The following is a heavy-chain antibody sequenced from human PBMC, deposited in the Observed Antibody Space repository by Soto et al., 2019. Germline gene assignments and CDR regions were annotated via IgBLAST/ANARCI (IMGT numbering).Heavy chain of an antibody. V-gene: IGHV3-74*01. CDR1: GFTFSSSW. CDR3: ARGPTGWYGYDY. Sequence: EVHLVESGGGLVQPGGSLRLSCAASGFTFSSSWMHWVRQAPGKGLVWVSRINGDESRTNYADSVKGRFTISRDNAKNTLYLEMNSRRAEDTALYYCARGPTGWYGYDYWGQGTLVTVSS. J-gene: IGHJ4*02. CDR2: INGDESRT. D-gene: IGHD5-18*01.